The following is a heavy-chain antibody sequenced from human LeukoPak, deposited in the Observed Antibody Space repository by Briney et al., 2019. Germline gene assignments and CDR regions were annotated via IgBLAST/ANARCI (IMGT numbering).Heavy chain of an antibody. CDR3: ARDLEQPLSSSDY. CDR2: ISSSSSYI. D-gene: IGHD6-13*01. V-gene: IGHV3-21*01. CDR1: GFTFSSYS. J-gene: IGHJ4*02. Sequence: AGGSLRLSCAASGFTFSSYSMNWVRQAPGKGLEWVSSISSSSSYIYYADSVKGRLPISRDNAKNSLYLQMNSLRAEDTAVYYCARDLEQPLSSSDYWGQGTLVTVSS.